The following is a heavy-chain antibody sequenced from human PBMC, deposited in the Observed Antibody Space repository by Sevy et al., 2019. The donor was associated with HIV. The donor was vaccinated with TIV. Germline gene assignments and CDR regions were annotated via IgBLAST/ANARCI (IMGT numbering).Heavy chain of an antibody. CDR3: ARGEIAAAGSDY. J-gene: IGHJ4*02. CDR2: ISYDGSNK. D-gene: IGHD6-13*01. V-gene: IGHV3-30*04. Sequence: GGSLRLSCAASGFTFSSYAMHWVRQAPGKGLEWVAVISYDGSNKYYADSVKGRFTISRDNSKNTLYLQMNSLRAEDTAVYYCARGEIAAAGSDYWGQGTLVTVSS. CDR1: GFTFSSYA.